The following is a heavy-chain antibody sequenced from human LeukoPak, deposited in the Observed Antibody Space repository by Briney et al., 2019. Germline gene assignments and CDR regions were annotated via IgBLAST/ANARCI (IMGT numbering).Heavy chain of an antibody. CDR3: ARGPTWDDISYLDY. Sequence: SLTLSLTCAISGDSVSSNSAAWNWIRQSPSRGLEWLGRTYYRSKWYNDYAVSVKSRITINPDTSKNQFSLQLNSVTPEDTAVYYCARGPTWDDISYLDYWGQGTLVTVSS. CDR2: TYYRSKWYN. D-gene: IGHD3-9*01. J-gene: IGHJ4*02. CDR1: GDSVSSNSAA. V-gene: IGHV6-1*01.